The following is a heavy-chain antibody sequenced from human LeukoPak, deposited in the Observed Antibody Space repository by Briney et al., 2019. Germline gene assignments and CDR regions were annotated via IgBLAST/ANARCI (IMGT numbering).Heavy chain of an antibody. D-gene: IGHD6-13*01. J-gene: IGHJ4*02. Sequence: SETLSLTCTVSGGSISSGGYYWSWIRQHPGKGLEWIGYIYYSGSTYYNPSLKSRVTISVDTSKNQFSLKLSSVTAADTAVYYCARGGIIAAAWFDYWGQGTLVTVSS. CDR2: IYYSGST. CDR1: GGSISSGGYY. CDR3: ARGGIIAAAWFDY. V-gene: IGHV4-31*03.